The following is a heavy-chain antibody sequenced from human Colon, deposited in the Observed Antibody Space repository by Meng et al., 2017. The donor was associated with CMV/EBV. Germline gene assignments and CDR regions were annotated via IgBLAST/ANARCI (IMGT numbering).Heavy chain of an antibody. J-gene: IGHJ1*01. Sequence: GRMVQSGAEVRMPGASVKVSCKASGYSFTGYYIHWVRQAPGQGLEWMGWMDPTTGRTDYAQKFQGTVTMTRDTSISTAYLELSRLTSDDTAVYYCASHSSYVWGSHHWGQGTLVTVSS. D-gene: IGHD3-16*01. CDR3: ASHSSYVWGSHH. V-gene: IGHV1-2*02. CDR2: MDPTTGRT. CDR1: GYSFTGYY.